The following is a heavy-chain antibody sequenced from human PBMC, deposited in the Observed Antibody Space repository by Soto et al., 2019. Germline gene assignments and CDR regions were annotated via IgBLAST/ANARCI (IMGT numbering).Heavy chain of an antibody. CDR1: GGTFSSYA. J-gene: IGHJ6*02. CDR3: ARDQDSGYVITRLSVDKMVV. V-gene: IGHV1-69*12. CDR2: IIPIFGKA. Sequence: QVQLVQSGAEVKKPGSSVKVSCKASGGTFSSYAISWVRQAPGQGLEWMGGIIPIFGKANYEQKFQGRVTITADESTSTAYMELSSLRSEDTAVYYCARDQDSGYVITRLSVDKMVVWGQGPAVTVSS. D-gene: IGHD5-12*01.